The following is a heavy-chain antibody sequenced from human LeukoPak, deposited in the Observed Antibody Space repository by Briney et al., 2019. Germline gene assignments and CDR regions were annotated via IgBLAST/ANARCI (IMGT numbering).Heavy chain of an antibody. J-gene: IGHJ6*03. CDR1: GGSFSGDF. V-gene: IGHV4-34*01. CDR2: INHGGST. CDR3: ARPYSYYIGG. Sequence: SETPSLTRAVYGGSFSGDFWSWIRQSPRKGLEWIGEINHGGSTTYNPSLQSRVTMSIDTSTNEISLKRSSVTAADTAVYYGARPYSYYIGGWGKGTTVIVAS.